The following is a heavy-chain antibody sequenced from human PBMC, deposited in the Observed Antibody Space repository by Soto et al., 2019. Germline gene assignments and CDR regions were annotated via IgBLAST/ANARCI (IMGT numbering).Heavy chain of an antibody. CDR3: ARMASSGSLNWFDP. D-gene: IGHD3-10*01. Sequence: QVLLMQSGAEVRKPGSSVKVSCVVPVGTFTNYEISWVRQATGQGLEWMGWMNPGSGNTGYAHKFQGRVTMTRNISISTAYMELSRLGSDDTAIYYCARMASSGSLNWFDPWGQGTLVSVSS. CDR2: MNPGSGNT. J-gene: IGHJ5*02. CDR1: VGTFTNYE. V-gene: IGHV1-8*01.